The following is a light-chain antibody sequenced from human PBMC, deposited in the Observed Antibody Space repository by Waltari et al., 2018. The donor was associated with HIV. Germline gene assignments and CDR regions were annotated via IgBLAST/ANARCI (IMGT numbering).Light chain of an antibody. CDR1: TIGSRT. V-gene: IGLV3-21*02. CDR3: QAWDSSTDHVI. J-gene: IGLJ2*01. CDR2: DDD. Sequence: SYTLTQPPSVSVAPGQTARITCEGTTIGSRTVHWYQQKPGQAPTVVVYDDDDRPSGIPERFSGSNSENTATLTISRVEAGDEADYYCQAWDSSTDHVIFGGGTKLTVL.